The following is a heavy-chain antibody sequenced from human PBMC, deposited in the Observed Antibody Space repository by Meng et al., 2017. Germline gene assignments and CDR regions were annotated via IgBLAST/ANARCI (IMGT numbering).Heavy chain of an antibody. Sequence: SETLSLTCTVSGGSISSSSYYWGWIRQPPGKGLEWIGSIYYSGSTYYNPSLKSRVTISVDTSKNQFSLKLSSVTAADTAVYYCARSRGYSSSSAGYWGQGTLVTVSS. V-gene: IGHV4-39*07. CDR1: GGSISSSSYY. CDR3: ARSRGYSSSSAGY. J-gene: IGHJ4*02. CDR2: IYYSGST. D-gene: IGHD6-6*01.